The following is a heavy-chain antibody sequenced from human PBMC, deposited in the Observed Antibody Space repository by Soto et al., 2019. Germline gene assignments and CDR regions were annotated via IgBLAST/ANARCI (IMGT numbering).Heavy chain of an antibody. V-gene: IGHV1-69*13. J-gene: IGHJ4*02. CDR3: ARVPTTVTTYYFDY. D-gene: IGHD4-17*01. Sequence: SVKVSXKASGGSFSSYAISWVRQAPGQGLEWMGGIIPIFGTANYAQKFQGRVTITADESTSTAYMELSSLRSEDTAVYYCARVPTTVTTYYFDYWGQGTLVTVSS. CDR2: IIPIFGTA. CDR1: GGSFSSYA.